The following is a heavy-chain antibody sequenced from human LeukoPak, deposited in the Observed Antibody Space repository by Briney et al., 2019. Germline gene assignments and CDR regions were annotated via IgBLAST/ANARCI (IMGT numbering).Heavy chain of an antibody. D-gene: IGHD1-26*01. J-gene: IGHJ5*02. Sequence: ASVKVSCKASGYSFTSYGINWVRQAPGQGLEWMGLINPSGSSTIYTQKFQGRVTMTRDMSTSTDYMELSSLRSEDTAVYYCARDNSVGDYAWWFDPWGQGTLVTVSS. CDR3: ARDNSVGDYAWWFDP. V-gene: IGHV1-46*01. CDR2: INPSGSST. CDR1: GYSFTSYG.